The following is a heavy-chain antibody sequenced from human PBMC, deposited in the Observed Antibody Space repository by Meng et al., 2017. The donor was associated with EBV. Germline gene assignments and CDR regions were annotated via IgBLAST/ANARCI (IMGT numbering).Heavy chain of an antibody. V-gene: IGHV1-3*01. J-gene: IGHJ4*02. CDR3: VRGPPVGVPGPGDY. CDR2: INVGVGYT. D-gene: IGHD2-21*01. CDR1: GYAFTSYI. Sequence: VQLGQSGAEVKNPGASVKVSCKASGYAFTSYIVHWVRQAPGQRLEWMGWINVGVGYTKYSQKFPGRVTISSDTSATTGYMELSSLRSEDTAVYYCVRGPPVGVPGPGDYWGQGTLVTVSS.